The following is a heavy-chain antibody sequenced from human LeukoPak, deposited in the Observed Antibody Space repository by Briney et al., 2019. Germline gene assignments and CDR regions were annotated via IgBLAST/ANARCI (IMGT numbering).Heavy chain of an antibody. J-gene: IGHJ4*02. D-gene: IGHD1-20*01. CDR1: GGTFSSYY. CDR3: ARGITGTTCDY. V-gene: IGHV1-2*02. CDR2: INPNSGGT. Sequence: ASVKVSCKASGGTFSSYYMHWVRQAPGQGLEWMGWINPNSGGTNYAQKFQGRVTMTRDTSISTAYVELSRLRSDDTAVYYCARGITGTTCDYWGQGTLVTVSS.